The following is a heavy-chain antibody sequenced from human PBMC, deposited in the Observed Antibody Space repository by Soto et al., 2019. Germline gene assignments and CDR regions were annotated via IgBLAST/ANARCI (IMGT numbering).Heavy chain of an antibody. J-gene: IGHJ4*02. CDR1: GGSISSSNW. D-gene: IGHD4-4*01. CDR2: IYHSGTT. V-gene: IGHV4-4*02. Sequence: QVQLQESGPGLVKPSGTLSVTCAVSGGSISSSNWWTWVRQPPGKGLEWFGEIYHSGTTNYNPSLKSRVVISGDRSRNHLSLTLSSVTAADTAVYYCAIPATSDFDYWGQGILVTVSS. CDR3: AIPATSDFDY.